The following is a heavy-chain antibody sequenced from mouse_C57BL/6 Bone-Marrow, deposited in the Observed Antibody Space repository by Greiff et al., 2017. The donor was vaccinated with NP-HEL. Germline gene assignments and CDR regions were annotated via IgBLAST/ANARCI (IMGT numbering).Heavy chain of an antibody. V-gene: IGHV5-17*01. CDR2: ISSGSSTI. Sequence: EVQLVESGGGLVKPGGSLKLSCAASGFTFSDYGLHWVRQAPVKGLEWVAYISSGSSTIYYADTVKGRFTISRDNAKNTLFLKMTGLGSEDTAMYYCARRRDFDYWGQGTTLTVSS. CDR1: GFTFSDYG. CDR3: ARRRDFDY. J-gene: IGHJ2*01.